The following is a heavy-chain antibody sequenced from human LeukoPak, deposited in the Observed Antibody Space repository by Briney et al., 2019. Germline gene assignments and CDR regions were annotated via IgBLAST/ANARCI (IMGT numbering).Heavy chain of an antibody. J-gene: IGHJ3*02. D-gene: IGHD2-2*01. CDR1: GFTFSNAW. CDR3: TTGCLVVPAVDVAADAFDI. V-gene: IGHV3-15*01. CDR2: IKSKTDGGTT. Sequence: GGSLRLSCAASGFTFSNAWMSWVRQAPGKGLEWVGRIKSKTDGGTTDYAAPVKGRFTISRDDSKNTLYLQMNSLKTEDTAVYYCTTGCLVVPAVDVAADAFDIWGQGTMVTVSS.